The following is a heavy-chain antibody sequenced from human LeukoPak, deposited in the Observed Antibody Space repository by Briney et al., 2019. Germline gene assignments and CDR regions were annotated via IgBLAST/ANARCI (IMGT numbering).Heavy chain of an antibody. V-gene: IGHV3-23*01. CDR1: GFTFSSYA. Sequence: GGSLRLSCAASGFTFSSYAMSWVRQAPGKGLEWVSAISGSGGSTYYADSVKGRFTISRDNAKNTLYLQMNSLRAEDTAVYYCARARDSSGYYYFDYWGQGTLVTVSS. J-gene: IGHJ4*02. CDR3: ARARDSSGYYYFDY. CDR2: ISGSGGST. D-gene: IGHD3-22*01.